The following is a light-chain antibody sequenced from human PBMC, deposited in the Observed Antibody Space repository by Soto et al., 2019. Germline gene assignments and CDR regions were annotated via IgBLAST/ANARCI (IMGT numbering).Light chain of an antibody. V-gene: IGKV4-1*01. Sequence: DIVMTQSPDSLAVSLGERATINCKSSQSVLYSSNNKNYLAWYQQKPGQAPRLLIYGASTRATGIADRFSGGGSGTDFTLTISRLEPEDFAVYHCQQYGRSWTFGQGTKVDIK. CDR1: QSVLYSSNNKNY. CDR3: QQYGRSWT. J-gene: IGKJ1*01. CDR2: GAS.